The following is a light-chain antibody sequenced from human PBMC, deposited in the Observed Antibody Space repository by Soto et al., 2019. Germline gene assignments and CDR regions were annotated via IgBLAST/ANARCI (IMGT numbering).Light chain of an antibody. CDR1: QSMNAH. J-gene: IGKJ1*01. V-gene: IGKV3-15*01. Sequence: EVVMTQSPATLSVSPGERVTLSCRASQSMNAHLAWYQQKPGQAPRLLIHGASTMATGIPARFSGSGFGTEFILTSSSMQSEDLAVYYCQQYNTWLWTFGQGTKVEIQ. CDR3: QQYNTWLWT. CDR2: GAS.